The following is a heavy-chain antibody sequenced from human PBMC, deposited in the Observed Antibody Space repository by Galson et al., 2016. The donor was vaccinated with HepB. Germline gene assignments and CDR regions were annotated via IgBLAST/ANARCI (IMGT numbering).Heavy chain of an antibody. CDR1: GGSISSSFW. CDR3: ARRGIFGVVDGLDV. Sequence: ETLSLTCAVSGGSISSSFWWSWVRQPPGKGPEWIGEIYHSESANYESSLKSRVTISLDKSKNQFSLKLSSVTAADTAVYYCARRGIFGVVDGLDVWGQGTTVAVSS. CDR2: IYHSESA. V-gene: IGHV4-4*02. D-gene: IGHD3-3*01. J-gene: IGHJ6*02.